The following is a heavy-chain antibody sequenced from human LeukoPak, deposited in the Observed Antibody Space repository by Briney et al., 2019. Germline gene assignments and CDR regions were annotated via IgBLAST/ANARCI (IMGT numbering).Heavy chain of an antibody. CDR1: GGSISSYY. Sequence: PSETLSLTCTVSGGSISSYYWSWIRQPPGKGLEWIGNIYYSGGTTNYNPSLKSRVTISVDTSKNQFSLKMNSVTAADTAVYYCARGQWFRAFWSRGTPVTVSS. CDR2: IYYSGGTT. J-gene: IGHJ4*02. D-gene: IGHD3-10*01. V-gene: IGHV4-59*12. CDR3: ARGQWFRAF.